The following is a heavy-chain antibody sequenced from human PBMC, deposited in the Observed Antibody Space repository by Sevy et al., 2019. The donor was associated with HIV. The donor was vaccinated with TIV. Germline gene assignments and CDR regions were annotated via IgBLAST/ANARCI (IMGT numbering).Heavy chain of an antibody. CDR2: SRNRARGFST. J-gene: IGHJ4*02. CDR1: GFTLSDHY. CDR3: ASHKGFAWDLDY. D-gene: IGHD1-26*01. V-gene: IGHV3-72*01. Sequence: GGSLRLSCAVSGFTLSDHYIDWIRQAPGKGLEWVGRSRNRARGFSTEYAASVKGRFTVSRDDPKSSLYLQMNSLKIEDTAVYYFASHKGFAWDLDYWGQGTLVTVSS.